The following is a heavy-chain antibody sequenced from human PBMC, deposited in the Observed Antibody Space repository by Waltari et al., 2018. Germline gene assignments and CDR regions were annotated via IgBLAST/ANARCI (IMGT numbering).Heavy chain of an antibody. V-gene: IGHV4-39*07. CDR2: IYYSGST. J-gene: IGHJ4*02. CDR1: GGSISSSSYY. D-gene: IGHD2-2*01. CDR3: ARMVRGYCSSTSCHTDH. Sequence: QLQLQESGPGLVKPSETLSLTCTVSGGSISSSSYYWGWVRHPPGKGLEWIGSIYYSGSTYYNPSLKSRVTISVDTSKNQFSLRVSSVTAADTAVFYCARMVRGYCSSTSCHTDHWGQGTLVTVSS.